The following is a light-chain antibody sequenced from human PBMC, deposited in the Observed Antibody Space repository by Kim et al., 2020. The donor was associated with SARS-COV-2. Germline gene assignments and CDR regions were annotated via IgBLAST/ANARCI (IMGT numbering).Light chain of an antibody. V-gene: IGKV1-5*03. CDR1: QSISPW. CDR2: EAS. CDR3: QQYTSYPIT. Sequence: ASSGDRVTITCRASQSISPWLAWYQQKPGNAPRLLIYEASSLENGVPSRFSGSGSGTEFTLTISSLQPDDFATYFCQQYTSYPITFGQGTRLDIK. J-gene: IGKJ5*01.